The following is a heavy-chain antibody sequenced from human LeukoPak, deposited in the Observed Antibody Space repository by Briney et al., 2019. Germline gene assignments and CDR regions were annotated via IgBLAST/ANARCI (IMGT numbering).Heavy chain of an antibody. CDR1: GFTFSDYN. V-gene: IGHV3-48*02. CDR3: ARGGYSSSWLLFDY. J-gene: IGHJ4*02. CDR2: MSRSGDII. D-gene: IGHD6-13*01. Sequence: GGSLRLSCAASGFTFSDYNMNWVRQVPGKGLESVSYMSRSGDIIYYADSVKGRFTISRDNAKNSLYLQMNSLRDEDTAVYYCARGGYSSSWLLFDYWGQGTLVTVSS.